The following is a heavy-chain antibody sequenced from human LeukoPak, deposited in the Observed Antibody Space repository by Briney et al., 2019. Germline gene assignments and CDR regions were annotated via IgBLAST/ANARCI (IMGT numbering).Heavy chain of an antibody. CDR2: INHSGSA. J-gene: IGHJ3*02. Sequence: SETLSLTCAVYGGSFSGYYWSWIRQPPGKGLEWIGEINHSGSANYNPSLKSRVTISVDTSKNQFSLELSSVTAADTAVYYCARTTYYDYVWGSYRFDAFDIWGQGTMVTVSS. V-gene: IGHV4-34*01. D-gene: IGHD3-16*02. CDR3: ARTTYYDYVWGSYRFDAFDI. CDR1: GGSFSGYY.